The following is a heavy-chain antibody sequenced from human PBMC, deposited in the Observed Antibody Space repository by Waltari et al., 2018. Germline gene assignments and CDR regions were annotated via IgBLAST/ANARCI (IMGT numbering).Heavy chain of an antibody. CDR2: VYHSGST. V-gene: IGHV4-38-2*02. CDR1: GYSIDNGYS. D-gene: IGHD2-21*02. CDR3: AREGDRVVTTFLWRDPDPARLVPFDI. Sequence: QVQMQESGPGLVKPSETLSLTCTVSGYSIDNGYSWGWIRQPPGKGREWIGRVYHSGSTYYNPSLESRVAISMETSKNQFSLQLRSVTAADTAVYYCAREGDRVVTTFLWRDPDPARLVPFDIWGQGRMVTVSS. J-gene: IGHJ3*02.